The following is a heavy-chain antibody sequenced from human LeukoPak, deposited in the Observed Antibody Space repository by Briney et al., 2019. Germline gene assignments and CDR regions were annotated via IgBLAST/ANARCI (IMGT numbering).Heavy chain of an antibody. CDR2: ISSSSSYI. D-gene: IGHD3-22*01. CDR3: AKDAGSGYYYPIGY. V-gene: IGHV3-21*01. Sequence: GGSLRLSCAASGFTFSSYSMNWVRQAPGKGLEWVSSISSSSSYIYYADSVKGRFTISRDNAKNSLYLQMNSLRAEDTAVYYCAKDAGSGYYYPIGYWGQGTLVTVSS. J-gene: IGHJ4*02. CDR1: GFTFSSYS.